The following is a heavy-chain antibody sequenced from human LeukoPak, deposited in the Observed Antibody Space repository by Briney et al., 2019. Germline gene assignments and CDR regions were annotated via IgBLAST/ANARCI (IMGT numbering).Heavy chain of an antibody. CDR2: ISAYNGNT. V-gene: IGHV1-18*01. J-gene: IGHJ4*02. CDR1: GYTFTSYD. D-gene: IGHD3-22*01. CDR3: ARDQDYYDSSGYYYTSDY. Sequence: ASVKVSCKASGYTFTSYDINWVRQAPGQGLEWMGWISAYNGNTNYAQKLQGRVTMTTDTSTSTAYMELRSLRSDDTAVYYCARDQDYYDSSGYYYTSDYWGQGTLVTVSS.